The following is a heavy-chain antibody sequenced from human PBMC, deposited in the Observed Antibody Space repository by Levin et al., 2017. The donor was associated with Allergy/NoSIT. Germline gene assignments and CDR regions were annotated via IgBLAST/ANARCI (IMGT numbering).Heavy chain of an antibody. CDR2: IWYDGSNK. V-gene: IGHV3-33*01. J-gene: IGHJ6*02. Sequence: GGSLRLSCAASGFTFSSYGMHWVRQAPGKGLEWVAVIWYDGSNKYYADSVKGRFTISRDNSKNTLYLQMNSLRAEDTAVYYCARDTAMGPSYYYYGMDVWGQGTTVTVSS. CDR3: ARDTAMGPSYYYYGMDV. D-gene: IGHD5-18*01. CDR1: GFTFSSYG.